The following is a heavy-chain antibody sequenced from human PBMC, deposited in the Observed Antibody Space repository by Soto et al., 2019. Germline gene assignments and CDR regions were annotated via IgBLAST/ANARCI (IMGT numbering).Heavy chain of an antibody. D-gene: IGHD2-2*01. V-gene: IGHV1-69*13. CDR2: IIPIFGTA. J-gene: IGHJ4*02. Sequence: SVKVSCKASGGTFSSYSISWVRQAPGQGLEWMGGIIPIFGTANYAQKFQGRVTITADESTSTAYMELSSLRSEDTAVYYCARGREHNIVVVPLDYWGQGTLVTVSS. CDR1: GGTFSSYS. CDR3: ARGREHNIVVVPLDY.